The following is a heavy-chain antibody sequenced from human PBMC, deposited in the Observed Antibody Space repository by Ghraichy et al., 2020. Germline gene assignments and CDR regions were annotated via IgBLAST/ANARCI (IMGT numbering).Heavy chain of an antibody. J-gene: IGHJ6*02. CDR2: INAGNGNT. V-gene: IGHV1-3*01. Sequence: ASVKVSCKASGYTFTSYAMHSVRQAPGQRLEWMGWINAGNGNTKYSQKFQGRVTITRDTSASTAYMELSSLRSEDTAVYYCARALEWEQPVYGMDVWGQGITVTVSS. CDR1: GYTFTSYA. CDR3: ARALEWEQPVYGMDV. D-gene: IGHD1-26*01.